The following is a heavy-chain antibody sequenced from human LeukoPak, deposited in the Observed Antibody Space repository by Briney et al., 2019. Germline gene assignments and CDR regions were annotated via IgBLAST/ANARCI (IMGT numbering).Heavy chain of an antibody. J-gene: IGHJ4*02. CDR3: AREHRCASCFLD. Sequence: GGSLRLSCVASGFTFSTYGMDWVRQSPGRGLEWVSSISSSSSFTQYADSVKGLFTIARDYAKNSLFLQMSSLRADDTAVYYGAREHRCASCFLDWGQGTLVTVSS. CDR2: ISSSSSFT. D-gene: IGHD2-8*01. V-gene: IGHV3-21*01. CDR1: GFTFSTYG.